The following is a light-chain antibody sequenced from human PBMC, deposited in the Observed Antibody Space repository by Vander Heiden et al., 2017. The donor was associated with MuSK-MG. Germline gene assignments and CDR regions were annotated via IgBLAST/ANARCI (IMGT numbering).Light chain of an antibody. J-gene: IGKJ1*01. CDR1: QSVGHW. V-gene: IGKV1-5*03. CDR3: QQYDQDRT. Sequence: DIQMTQSPSTLSASVGDRVTITCRASQSVGHWVAWFQQKPGNAPRLLIYEASTLARGVPLRIRGSGLGTEFTLTISSLQHDDVATYYCQQYDQDRTFGQGTTV. CDR2: EAS.